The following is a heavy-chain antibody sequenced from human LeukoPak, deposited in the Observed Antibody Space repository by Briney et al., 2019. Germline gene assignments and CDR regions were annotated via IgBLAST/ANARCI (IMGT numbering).Heavy chain of an antibody. J-gene: IGHJ4*02. CDR2: ISYDGSNK. CDR3: AKGGSGYSLDY. V-gene: IGHV3-30*04. CDR1: GFTFSSYA. D-gene: IGHD3-22*01. Sequence: GGSLRLSCAASGFTFSSYAMHWVRQAPGKGLEWVAVISYDGSNKYYADSVKGRFTISRDNSKNTLYLQMNSLRAEDTAVYYCAKGGSGYSLDYWGQGTLVTVSS.